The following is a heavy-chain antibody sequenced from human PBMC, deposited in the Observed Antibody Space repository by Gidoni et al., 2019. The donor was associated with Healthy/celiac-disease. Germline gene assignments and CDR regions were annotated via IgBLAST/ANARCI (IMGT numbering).Heavy chain of an antibody. CDR1: GYTFTSYG. Sequence: QVQLVQSGAEVKKPGASVKVSCKASGYTFTSYGISWVRQAPGQGLEWMGWISAYNGNTNYAQKLQGRVTMTTDTSTSTAYMELRSLRSDDTAVYYCARAYCSSTSCYILGTDAFDIWGQGTMVTVSS. D-gene: IGHD2-2*02. V-gene: IGHV1-18*01. CDR3: ARAYCSSTSCYILGTDAFDI. CDR2: ISAYNGNT. J-gene: IGHJ3*02.